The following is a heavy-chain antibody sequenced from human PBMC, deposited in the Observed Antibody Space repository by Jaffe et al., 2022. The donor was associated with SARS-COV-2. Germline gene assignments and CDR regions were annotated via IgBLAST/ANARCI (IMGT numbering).Heavy chain of an antibody. J-gene: IGHJ6*02. Sequence: EVQLLESGGGLVQPGGSLRLSCAASGFKFMSYAMSWVRQAPGKGLEWVSVIVGNGGRINYADSVKGRFTISRDNSKNTVYLQMNSLRAEDTAIYYCAKGNGGYWDYYGLDVWGQGTTVTVSS. V-gene: IGHV3-23*01. CDR2: IVGNGGRI. CDR1: GFKFMSYA. CDR3: AKGNGGYWDYYGLDV. D-gene: IGHD2-8*01.